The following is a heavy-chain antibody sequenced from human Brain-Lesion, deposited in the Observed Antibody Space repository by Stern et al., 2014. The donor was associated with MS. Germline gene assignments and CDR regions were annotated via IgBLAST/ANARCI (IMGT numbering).Heavy chain of an antibody. CDR1: GFSFSDYY. D-gene: IGHD3-10*01. V-gene: IGHV3-11*01. CDR2: ITGSGDIT. CDR3: VKNHYGLDY. J-gene: IGHJ4*02. Sequence: DQLVESGGGLVKPGGSLRLSCAASGFSFSDYYMAWVRQAPGKGLEWVSYITGSGDITNYADSVKGRFTISRDNAKNSLHLQMNSLRAEDTAVYYCVKNHYGLDYWGQGALVTVSS.